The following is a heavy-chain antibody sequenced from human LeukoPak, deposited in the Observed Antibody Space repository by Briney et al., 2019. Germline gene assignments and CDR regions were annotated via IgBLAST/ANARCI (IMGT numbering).Heavy chain of an antibody. Sequence: ASVKVSCKASGGTFSSYAISWVRQAPGQGLEWMGGIIPIFGTANYAQKFQGRVTITADESTSTAYMELSSLRSEDTAVYYCARHQLLSSPERYLDYGTDVWGKGTTVTVSS. J-gene: IGHJ6*04. CDR2: IIPIFGTA. CDR1: GGTFSSYA. CDR3: ARHQLLSSPERYLDYGTDV. V-gene: IGHV1-69*13. D-gene: IGHD2-2*01.